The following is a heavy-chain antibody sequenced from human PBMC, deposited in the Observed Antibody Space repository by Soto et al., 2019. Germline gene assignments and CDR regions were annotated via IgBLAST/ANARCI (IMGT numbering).Heavy chain of an antibody. CDR2: ISDSGGST. J-gene: IGHJ4*02. CDR3: AKEARMVVVVAATLN. V-gene: IGHV3-23*01. D-gene: IGHD2-15*01. Sequence: GGSLRLSCAASGFTFSSYAMSWVRQAPGKGLKWVSTISDSGGSTYYADSVKGRFTISRDNSKNTLYLQMNNLRAEDTAVYYCAKEARMVVVVAATLNWGQGTLVTVSS. CDR1: GFTFSSYA.